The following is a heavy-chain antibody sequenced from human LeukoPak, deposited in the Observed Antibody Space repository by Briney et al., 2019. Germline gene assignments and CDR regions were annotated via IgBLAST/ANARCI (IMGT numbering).Heavy chain of an antibody. CDR2: IYYSGST. CDR1: GGSISSSSYY. D-gene: IGHD3-22*01. Sequence: SETLSLTCTVSGGSISSSSYYWGWIRQPPGKGLEWIGSIYYSGSTYYNPSLKSRVTISVDTSKNQFSLKLSSVTAADTAVYYCARDPGLITMIVIEPLRSGLFDYWGQGTLVTVSS. CDR3: ARDPGLITMIVIEPLRSGLFDY. V-gene: IGHV4-39*07. J-gene: IGHJ4*02.